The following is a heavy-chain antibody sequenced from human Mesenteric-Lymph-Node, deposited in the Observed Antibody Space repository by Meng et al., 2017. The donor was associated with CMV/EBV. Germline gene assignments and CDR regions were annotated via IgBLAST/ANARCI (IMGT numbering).Heavy chain of an antibody. CDR3: AREYNYGSGSYYNPDYYYGMDV. J-gene: IGHJ6*02. V-gene: IGHV4-59*01. CDR2: IYYSGST. D-gene: IGHD3-10*01. Sequence: SETLSLTCAVYGGSFSGYYWSWIRQPPGKGLEWIGYIYYSGSTNYNPSLKSRVTISVDTSKNQFSLKLSSVTAADTAVYYCAREYNYGSGSYYNPDYYYGMDVWGQGTTVTVSS. CDR1: GGSFSGYY.